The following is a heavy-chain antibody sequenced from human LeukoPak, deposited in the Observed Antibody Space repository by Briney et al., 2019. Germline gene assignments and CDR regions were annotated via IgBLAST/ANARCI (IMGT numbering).Heavy chain of an antibody. J-gene: IGHJ4*02. V-gene: IGHV1-69*13. CDR1: GGTFSSYA. D-gene: IGHD2-21*02. Sequence: GPTVKVSCKASGGTFSSYAISWVRQAPGQGLEWMGGIIPIFGTVNYAQKFQGRVTITADESTSTAYMELSSLRSEDTAVYYCARDHEAYCGGDCYSRIFDYWGQGTLVTVSS. CDR2: IIPIFGTV. CDR3: ARDHEAYCGGDCYSRIFDY.